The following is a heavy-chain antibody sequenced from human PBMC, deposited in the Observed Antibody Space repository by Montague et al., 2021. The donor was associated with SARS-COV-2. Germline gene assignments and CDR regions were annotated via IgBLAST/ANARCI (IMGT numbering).Heavy chain of an antibody. Sequence: SETLSLTCTVSGGSVSSSPYYWGWIRQPPGRGLEWFGSISYSGRTXFXXXXKXRLTISVDSSENQFSLRLRSVTAADTAVYYCASSYYYGSGTYVYNYYMDVWGKGTTVTVSS. CDR3: ASSYYYGSGTYVYNYYMDV. CDR2: ISYSGRT. D-gene: IGHD3-10*01. CDR1: GGSVSSSPYY. V-gene: IGHV4-39*01. J-gene: IGHJ6*03.